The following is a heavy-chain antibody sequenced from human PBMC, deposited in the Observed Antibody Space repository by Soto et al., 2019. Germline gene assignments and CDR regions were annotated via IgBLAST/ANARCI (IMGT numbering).Heavy chain of an antibody. CDR1: GFTFSSYC. CDR3: AGYNWNSQNY. D-gene: IGHD1-7*01. V-gene: IGHV3-74*01. J-gene: IGHJ4*01. CDR2: IKPDGSWT. Sequence: XECLRLPCAASGFTFSSYCMHWVRQAPGKGLVWVSRIKPDGSWTIHADSVKGRFTISRDNAKSMVYLQMNSLRVEDTAVYYCAGYNWNSQNYWGHGTLVTVSS.